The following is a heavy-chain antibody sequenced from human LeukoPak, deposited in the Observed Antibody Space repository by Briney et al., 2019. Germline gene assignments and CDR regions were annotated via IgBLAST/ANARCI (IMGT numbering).Heavy chain of an antibody. J-gene: IGHJ5*02. Sequence: GGSLRLSCAASGFTFTNYAMSWVRQAPGKGLEWVSGISGSGGSTYYADSVKGRFTISRDNSKNTLYLQMNSLRAEDTAVYYCAKALSSQRTPYANWFDPWGQGTLVTVSS. CDR2: ISGSGGST. V-gene: IGHV3-23*01. CDR3: AKALSSQRTPYANWFDP. CDR1: GFTFTNYA. D-gene: IGHD2-8*01.